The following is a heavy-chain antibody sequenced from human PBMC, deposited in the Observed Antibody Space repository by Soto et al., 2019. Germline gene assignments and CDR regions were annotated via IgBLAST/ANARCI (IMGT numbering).Heavy chain of an antibody. Sequence: ASVKVSCKASGYTFTSYAMHWVRQAPGQRLEWMGRINAGNGNTKYSQKFQGRVTITRDTSASTAYMELSSLRSEDTAVYYCARSLGYCTNGVCPMDVWGKGTTVTVSS. CDR3: ARSLGYCTNGVCPMDV. V-gene: IGHV1-3*01. D-gene: IGHD2-8*01. J-gene: IGHJ6*04. CDR1: GYTFTSYA. CDR2: INAGNGNT.